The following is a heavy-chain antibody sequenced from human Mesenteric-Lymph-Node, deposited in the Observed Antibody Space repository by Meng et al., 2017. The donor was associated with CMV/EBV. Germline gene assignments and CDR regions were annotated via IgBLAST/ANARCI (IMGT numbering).Heavy chain of an antibody. J-gene: IGHJ4*02. CDR2: TYYSSDSYN. CDR3: AYFGDLPPLW. D-gene: IGHD3-16*01. CDR1: GDRFISNNVA. Sequence: PLHQSLPALVMPPSPPQQTGTFSGDRFISNNVAWNWIRQSPSRGLEWLGRTYYSSDSYNDYAVSVKSRISVNLDTSKNQLSLHLNFVTPEDTAVYYCAYFGDLPPLWWGQGTLVTVSS. V-gene: IGHV6-1*01.